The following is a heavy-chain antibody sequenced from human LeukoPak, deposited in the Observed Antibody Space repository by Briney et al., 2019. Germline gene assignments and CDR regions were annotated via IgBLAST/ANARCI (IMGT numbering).Heavy chain of an antibody. V-gene: IGHV1-69*04. Sequence: PGASVKVSCTASGYTFTSYDMNWVRQATGQGREWMGRIIPIRGIANYAQKFQGTVTITADKSTSTAYMELSSLRSEDTAVYYRAGVRGVTRNWFAPWGQGTLVTVSS. CDR2: IIPIRGIA. D-gene: IGHD3-10*01. J-gene: IGHJ5*02. CDR1: GYTFTSYD. CDR3: AGVRGVTRNWFAP.